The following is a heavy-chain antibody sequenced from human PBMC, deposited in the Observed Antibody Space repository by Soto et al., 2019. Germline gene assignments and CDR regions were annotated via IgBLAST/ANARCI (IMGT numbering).Heavy chain of an antibody. V-gene: IGHV3-30*03. CDR1: GFAFSSYG. J-gene: IGHJ4*02. D-gene: IGHD5-18*01. CDR3: VSDRGYGHASVPYS. CDR2: ISYDGSLQ. Sequence: QAQLVESGGGVVQPGRSLRLSCAASGFAFSSYGMHWVRQAPGTGLEWVAVISYDGSLQHYADSVKGRFTISRDNSKNMVLLQMSRLRAEDTAVDYCVSDRGYGHASVPYSWGQGTLVSVSS.